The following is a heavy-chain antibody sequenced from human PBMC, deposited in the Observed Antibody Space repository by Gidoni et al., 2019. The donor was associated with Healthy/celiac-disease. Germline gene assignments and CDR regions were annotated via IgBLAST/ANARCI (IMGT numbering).Heavy chain of an antibody. CDR3: ARGLHSVAAAGTDY. Sequence: QVQLVASGGGVVQPGRSLRLSCAAYGFTFSSYAMHWVRQAPGKGLEWVAVISYDGSNKYYADSVKGRFTISRDNSKNTLYLQMNSLRAEDTAVYYCARGLHSVAAAGTDYWGQGTLVTVSS. CDR1: GFTFSSYA. CDR2: ISYDGSNK. V-gene: IGHV3-30-3*01. D-gene: IGHD6-13*01. J-gene: IGHJ4*02.